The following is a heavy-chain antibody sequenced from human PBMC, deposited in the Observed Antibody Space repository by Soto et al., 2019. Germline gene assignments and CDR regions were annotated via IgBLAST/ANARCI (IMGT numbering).Heavy chain of an antibody. CDR1: GYTFTSYD. CDR2: MNPNSGNT. Sequence: ASVKVSCKASGYTFTSYDINWVRQATGQGLEWMGWMNPNSGNTGYAQKFQGRVTMTRNTSISTAYLELSSLRSEDTAVYYCARGVGNYGGNWDYYGRDVWGKRTTVIVSS. J-gene: IGHJ6*04. V-gene: IGHV1-8*01. CDR3: ARGVGNYGGNWDYYGRDV. D-gene: IGHD4-17*01.